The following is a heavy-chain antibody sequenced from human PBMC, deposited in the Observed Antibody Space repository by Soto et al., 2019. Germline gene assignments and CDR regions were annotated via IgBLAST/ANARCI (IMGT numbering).Heavy chain of an antibody. D-gene: IGHD2-2*01. CDR3: ARDSRYRLFGGKDV. Sequence: PSETLSLTCTVSGGSISSGGYYWSWIRQHPGKGLEWIGYIYYSGSTYYNPSLKSRVTISVDTSKNQFSLKLSSVTAADTAVYYCARDSRYRLFGGKDVWGQGTTVTVSS. CDR1: GGSISSGGYY. V-gene: IGHV4-31*03. J-gene: IGHJ6*02. CDR2: IYYSGST.